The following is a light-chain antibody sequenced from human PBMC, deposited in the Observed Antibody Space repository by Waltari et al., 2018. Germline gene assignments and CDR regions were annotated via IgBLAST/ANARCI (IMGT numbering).Light chain of an antibody. V-gene: IGKV3-11*01. CDR2: DAS. Sequence: EIVLTQSPATLSLSPGERSTLSCRASQSVSRCLACYQQKPGQAPRLLIYDASNRATGIPARFSGSGSGTDFTLTISSLEPEDFAVYYCQQRGNWPLTFGGGTKVEIK. CDR1: QSVSRC. J-gene: IGKJ4*01. CDR3: QQRGNWPLT.